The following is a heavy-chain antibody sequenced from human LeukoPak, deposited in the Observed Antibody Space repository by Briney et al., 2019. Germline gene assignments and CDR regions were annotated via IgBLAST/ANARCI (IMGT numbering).Heavy chain of an antibody. CDR3: ARETELGYCSSTSCPLDY. D-gene: IGHD2-2*01. J-gene: IGHJ4*02. Sequence: GGSLRLSCAASGFTVSSNYMSWVRQAPGKGLEWVSAISGSGGSTYYADSVKGRFTISRDNSKNTLYLQMNSLRAEYTAVYYCARETELGYCSSTSCPLDYWDQGTLVTVSS. CDR2: ISGSGGST. V-gene: IGHV3-23*01. CDR1: GFTVSSNY.